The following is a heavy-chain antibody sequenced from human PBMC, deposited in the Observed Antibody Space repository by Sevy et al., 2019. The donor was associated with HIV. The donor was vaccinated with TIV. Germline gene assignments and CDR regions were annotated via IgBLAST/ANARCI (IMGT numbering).Heavy chain of an antibody. D-gene: IGHD2-15*01. CDR2: INSDGSST. CDR1: GFTFSSYW. V-gene: IGHV3-74*01. Sequence: GGSLRLSCAASGFTFSSYWMHWVRQAPGKGLVWVSRINSDGSSTSYADSVKGRFTISRYNAKNTLYLQMNSLRVEDTAVYYCARDSVVAATYYGMDVWGQGTTVTVSS. CDR3: ARDSVVAATYYGMDV. J-gene: IGHJ6*02.